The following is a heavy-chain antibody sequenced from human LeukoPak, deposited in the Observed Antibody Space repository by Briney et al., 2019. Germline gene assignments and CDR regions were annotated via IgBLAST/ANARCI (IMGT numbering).Heavy chain of an antibody. CDR2: SRNKGQSYTT. D-gene: IGHD1-26*01. CDR3: ARGDPVVGATGY. Sequence: PGGSLRLSCAASGFTFSDHYMDWVRQAPGKGLEWVARSRNKGQSYTTVYAASVKARFTISRDVSKNLLYLQMNSLRAEDTAVYYCARGDPVVGATGYWGQGTLVTVSS. CDR1: GFTFSDHY. J-gene: IGHJ4*02. V-gene: IGHV3-72*01.